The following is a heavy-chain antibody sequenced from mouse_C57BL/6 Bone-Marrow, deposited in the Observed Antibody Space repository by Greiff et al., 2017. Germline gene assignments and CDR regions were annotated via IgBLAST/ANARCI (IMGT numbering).Heavy chain of an antibody. CDR1: FFSLTIYF. V-gene: IGHV2-2*01. Sequence: VQLQQSGPGLAPPPQSPSPHFPFSFFSLTIYFLHLFRQSPGKGLEWLGVIWSGGSTDYNAAFISRLSISKDNSKSQVFFKMNSLQADDTAIYYCARKGWLLRENTMDYWGQGTSVTVSS. D-gene: IGHD2-3*01. CDR3: ARKGWLLRENTMDY. J-gene: IGHJ4*01. CDR2: IWSGGST.